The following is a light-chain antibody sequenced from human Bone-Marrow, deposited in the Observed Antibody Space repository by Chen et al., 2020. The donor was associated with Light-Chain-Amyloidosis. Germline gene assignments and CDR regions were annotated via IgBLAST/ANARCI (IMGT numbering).Light chain of an antibody. CDR1: QSISSW. J-gene: IGKJ1*01. Sequence: DIQMTQSPSTLSASVGDRVTITCRASQSISSWLAWYQQKPGKAPKLLIYDASSLESVVPSRFSGSGYGTEFTLTISSLQHDDFATYYFQQYNSYQWTFGQGTKVEIK. CDR2: DAS. V-gene: IGKV1-5*01. CDR3: QQYNSYQWT.